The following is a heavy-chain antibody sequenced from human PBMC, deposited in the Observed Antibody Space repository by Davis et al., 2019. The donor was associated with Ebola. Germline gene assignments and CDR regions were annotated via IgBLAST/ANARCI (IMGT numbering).Heavy chain of an antibody. Sequence: GESLKTSCAASGFTFSSYSMNWVRQAPGKGLEWVSYISSSSSTIYYADSVKGRFTISRDNAKNSLYLQMNSLRDEDTAVYYCAREPVYCISTSCHLYYYYGMDVWGQGTTVTVSS. CDR1: GFTFSSYS. D-gene: IGHD2-2*01. J-gene: IGHJ6*02. V-gene: IGHV3-48*02. CDR3: AREPVYCISTSCHLYYYYGMDV. CDR2: ISSSSSTI.